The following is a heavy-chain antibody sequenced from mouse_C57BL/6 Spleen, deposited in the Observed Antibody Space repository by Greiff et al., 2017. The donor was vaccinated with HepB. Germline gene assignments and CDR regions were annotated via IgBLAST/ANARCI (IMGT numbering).Heavy chain of an antibody. J-gene: IGHJ4*01. V-gene: IGHV1-26*01. CDR3: EGYYRGDYYAMDG. D-gene: IGHD2-12*01. Sequence: EVQLQQSGPELVKPGASVKISCKASGYTFTDYYMNWVKQSHGKSLEWIGDINPNNGGTSYNQKFKGKATLTVDKSSSTAYMELRSLTSEDSAIYYCEGYYRGDYYAMDGGGQGTSVTVAS. CDR1: GYTFTDYY. CDR2: INPNNGGT.